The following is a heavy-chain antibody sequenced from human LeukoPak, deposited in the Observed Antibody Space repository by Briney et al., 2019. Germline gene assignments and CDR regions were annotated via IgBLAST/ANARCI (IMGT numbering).Heavy chain of an antibody. D-gene: IGHD3-16*01. Sequence: SETLSLTCTVSGGSISRGGYYWSWIRQHPGKGLEWIGNIYYSGSTYYSGSTNYNPSLKSRVTISVDTSKNQFSLKLSSVTAADTAVYYCAVGGSAFDIWGQGTMVTVSS. J-gene: IGHJ3*02. CDR1: GGSISRGGYY. V-gene: IGHV4-61*08. CDR2: IYYSGSTYYSGST. CDR3: AVGGSAFDI.